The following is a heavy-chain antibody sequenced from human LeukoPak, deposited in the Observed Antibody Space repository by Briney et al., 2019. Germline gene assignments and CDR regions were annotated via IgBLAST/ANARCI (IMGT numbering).Heavy chain of an antibody. CDR3: TKYSGYDPEFDY. D-gene: IGHD5-12*01. J-gene: IGHJ4*02. Sequence: GGSLRLSCAASGFTFSNAWMSWVRQAPGKGLEWVSAISGSGGSTYYADSVKGRFTISRDNSKNTLYLQMNSLRAEDTAVYYCTKYSGYDPEFDYWGQGTLVTVSS. V-gene: IGHV3-23*01. CDR1: GFTFSNAW. CDR2: ISGSGGST.